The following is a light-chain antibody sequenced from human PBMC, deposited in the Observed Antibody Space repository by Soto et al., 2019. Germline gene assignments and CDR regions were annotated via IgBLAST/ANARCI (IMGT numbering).Light chain of an antibody. V-gene: IGKV2-28*01. Sequence: DLVMTQSPLSLPVTPGEPASISCRSSQSLLHSNGYNYLDWYLQKPGQSPKLLIYLGSNRASGVPDRFIGSGSGTDFTLKISRVEAEDVGVYYCMQALQTPYTFGQGTKLEIK. CDR1: QSLLHSNGYNY. J-gene: IGKJ2*01. CDR3: MQALQTPYT. CDR2: LGS.